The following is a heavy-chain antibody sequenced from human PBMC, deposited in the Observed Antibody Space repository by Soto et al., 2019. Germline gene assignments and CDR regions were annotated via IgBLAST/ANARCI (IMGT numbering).Heavy chain of an antibody. V-gene: IGHV1-69*08. CDR3: ARDGGLGVRDY. Sequence: QVQLVQSGAEVKKPGSSVKVSCKASGGTFSSYTISWVRQAPGQGLEWMGRIIPIRGIANYAQKFQGRVTITADNSRSTAYMELSSLRSEDTAVYYWARDGGLGVRDYWGQGTLVTVSS. CDR2: IIPIRGIA. CDR1: GGTFSSYT. D-gene: IGHD3-16*01. J-gene: IGHJ4*02.